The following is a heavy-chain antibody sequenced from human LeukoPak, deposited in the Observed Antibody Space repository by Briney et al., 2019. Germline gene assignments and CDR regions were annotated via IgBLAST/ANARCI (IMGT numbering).Heavy chain of an antibody. J-gene: IGHJ3*02. V-gene: IGHV3-48*03. CDR3: ARENIVVVPAAEGDAFDI. CDR2: ISSSGSTI. D-gene: IGHD2-2*01. Sequence: PGGSLRLSCAASGFTFSSYEMNWVRQAPGKGLEWVSYISSSGSTIYYADSVKGRFTTSRDNAKNSLYLQMNSLRAEDTAVYYCARENIVVVPAAEGDAFDIWGQGTMVTVSS. CDR1: GFTFSSYE.